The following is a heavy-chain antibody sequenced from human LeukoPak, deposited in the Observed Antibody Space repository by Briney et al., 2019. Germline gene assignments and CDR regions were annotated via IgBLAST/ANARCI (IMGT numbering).Heavy chain of an antibody. Sequence: SETLSITCTVSGGSISSSSYYWGWIRQPPGKGLEWIGSIYYSGSTYYNPSLKSRVTISVDTSKNQFSLKLSSVTAADTAVYYCARLSRGRWVYYFDYWGQGTLVTVSS. CDR1: GGSISSSSYY. J-gene: IGHJ4*02. V-gene: IGHV4-39*01. CDR3: ARLSRGRWVYYFDY. CDR2: IYYSGST. D-gene: IGHD3-10*01.